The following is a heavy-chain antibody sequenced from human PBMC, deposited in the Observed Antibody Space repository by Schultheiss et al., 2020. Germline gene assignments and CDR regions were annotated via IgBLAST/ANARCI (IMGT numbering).Heavy chain of an antibody. J-gene: IGHJ4*02. CDR3: ARDDSSGYYPFPFDY. V-gene: IGHV3-48*01. D-gene: IGHD3-22*01. CDR2: ISGSSGII. Sequence: GGSLRLSCAASGFSFSDYSMNWVRQAPGKGLEWVSYISGSSGIIYYADSVKGRFTISRDNDKSSLFLEMNSLRAEDTAVYYCARDDSSGYYPFPFDYCGQGTLVTFSS. CDR1: GFSFSDYS.